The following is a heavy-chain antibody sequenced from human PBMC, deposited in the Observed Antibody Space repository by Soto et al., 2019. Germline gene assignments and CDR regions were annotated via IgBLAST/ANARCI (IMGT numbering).Heavy chain of an antibody. CDR2: IWYDGSKK. Sequence: QVQLVESGGGVVQPGTSLRLSCEASGFTFSGFGMHWVRQAPGKGLEWVAVIWYDGSKKYYADCVKGRFTISRDNSKNALYLQMNSLRAEDTAVYYCARSRGGSYGGNSAHFDIWGQGTLVTVSS. CDR3: ARSRGGSYGGNSAHFDI. V-gene: IGHV3-33*01. CDR1: GFTFSGFG. J-gene: IGHJ3*02. D-gene: IGHD4-17*01.